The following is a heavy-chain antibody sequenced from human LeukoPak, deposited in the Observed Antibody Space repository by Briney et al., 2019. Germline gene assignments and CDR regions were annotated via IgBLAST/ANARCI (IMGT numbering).Heavy chain of an antibody. J-gene: IGHJ4*02. D-gene: IGHD1-26*01. V-gene: IGHV3-30-3*01. CDR1: GFTFGNYA. Sequence: PGTSLRLSCEASGFTFGNYAVHWVRQVPGEGLEWVAIITHNGGTQYYADSVKGRFTISRDNSQSTVFLQMNSLRPEDTAVYYCARDAQGGAFSDFDYWGQGTLVTVSS. CDR3: ARDAQGGAFSDFDY. CDR2: ITHNGGTQ.